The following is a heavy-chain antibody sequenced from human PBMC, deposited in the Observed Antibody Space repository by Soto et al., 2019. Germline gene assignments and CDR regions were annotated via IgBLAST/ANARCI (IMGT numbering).Heavy chain of an antibody. Sequence: EVQLLESGGGLVQPGGSLRLSCEASGFTFSSYAMSWVRQAPGKGLEWVADISGSGGSTYYADSVKGRFTISRDNSKYRRNRKMNGLRAEERAVNSCAKVRGEEMKLLAVWGKGTTLTLS. CDR2: ISGSGGST. V-gene: IGHV3-23*01. D-gene: IGHD3-10*01. J-gene: IGHJ6*03. CDR3: AKVRGEEMKLLAV. CDR1: GFTFSSYA.